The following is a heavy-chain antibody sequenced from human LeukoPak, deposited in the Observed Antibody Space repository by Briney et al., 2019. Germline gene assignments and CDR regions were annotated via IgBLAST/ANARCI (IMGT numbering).Heavy chain of an antibody. V-gene: IGHV3-7*01. CDR2: IKQDGSEK. D-gene: IGHD4/OR15-4a*01. J-gene: IGHJ6*03. CDR1: GFTFSIYW. Sequence: SGGSLRLSCAASGFTFSIYWMSWVRQAPGKGLEWVANIKQDGSEKYYVDSVKGRFTISRDNAKNSLYLQMNSLRAEDTAVYYCARTPNYYYYYYHMDVWGKGTTVTVSS. CDR3: ARTPNYYYYYYHMDV.